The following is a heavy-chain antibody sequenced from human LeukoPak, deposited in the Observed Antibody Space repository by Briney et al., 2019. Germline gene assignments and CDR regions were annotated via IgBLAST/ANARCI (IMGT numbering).Heavy chain of an antibody. Sequence: GSLRLSCAASGFTFKSYSMNWVRQAPGKGPEWISYISSISRVIYYADSVKGRFTISRDNAKNSLSLQMNSLRAEDTAVYYCVREESESYPFDSWGQGTLVIVSS. J-gene: IGHJ4*02. CDR1: GFTFKSYS. CDR2: ISSISRVI. CDR3: VREESESYPFDS. D-gene: IGHD1-26*01. V-gene: IGHV3-48*01.